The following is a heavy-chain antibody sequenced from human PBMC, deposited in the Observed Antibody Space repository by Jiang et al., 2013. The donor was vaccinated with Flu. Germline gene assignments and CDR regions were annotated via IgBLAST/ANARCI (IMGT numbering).Heavy chain of an antibody. Sequence: SCSGLVKPSETLSLTCSVSGGSITNYYWTWIRQPPGKGLEWIGYIHYSGGTNYKSSLKSRVTMSIDMSRTQFSLKLTSVTAADTAVYYCARDVGFSPEMDVWGKGTTVTVSS. CDR3: ARDVGFSPEMDV. CDR2: IHYSGGT. J-gene: IGHJ6*04. D-gene: IGHD1-14*01. V-gene: IGHV4-59*13. CDR1: GGSITNYY.